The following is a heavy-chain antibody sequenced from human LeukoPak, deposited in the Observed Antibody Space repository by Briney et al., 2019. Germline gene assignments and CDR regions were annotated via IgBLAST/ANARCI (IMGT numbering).Heavy chain of an antibody. J-gene: IGHJ1*01. CDR3: AMNYDSSGYYLIEYFQH. Sequence: ASVKVSCKASGYTFTSYYMHWVRQAPGQGLEWMGIINPSGGSTSYAQKFQGRVTMTRDTSTSTVYMELSGLRSDDTAVYYCAMNYDSSGYYLIEYFQHWGQGTLVTVSS. D-gene: IGHD3-22*01. V-gene: IGHV1-46*01. CDR2: INPSGGST. CDR1: GYTFTSYY.